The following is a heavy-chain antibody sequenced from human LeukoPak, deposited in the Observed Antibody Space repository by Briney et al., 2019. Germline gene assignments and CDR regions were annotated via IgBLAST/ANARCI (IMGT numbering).Heavy chain of an antibody. V-gene: IGHV4-4*07. CDR3: ARVSLVRGAPDYYFDY. CDR1: GYSISSGYY. J-gene: IGHJ4*02. CDR2: IYTSGST. D-gene: IGHD3-10*01. Sequence: KPSETLSLTCIVSGYSISSGYYWSWIRQPAGKGLEWIGRIYTSGSTNYNPSLKSRVTVSVDTSKNQFSLKLSSVTAADTAVYYCARVSLVRGAPDYYFDYWGQGTLVTVSS.